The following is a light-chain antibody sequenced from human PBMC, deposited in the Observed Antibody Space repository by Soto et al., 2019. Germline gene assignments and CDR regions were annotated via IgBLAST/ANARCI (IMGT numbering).Light chain of an antibody. CDR2: GAS. V-gene: IGKV3-20*01. Sequence: EIVLTQSPGTQSLSPGERATLSCRASQSVANSYLAWYQQKPGQAPRLLIYGASSRATGIPDRFSGSGSGTDFTLTISRLESEDFAFYYCQQYCTLITFGQGTRLEIK. J-gene: IGKJ5*01. CDR3: QQYCTLIT. CDR1: QSVANSY.